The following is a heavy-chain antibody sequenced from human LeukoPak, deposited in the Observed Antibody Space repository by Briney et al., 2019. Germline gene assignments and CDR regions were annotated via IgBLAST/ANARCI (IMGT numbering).Heavy chain of an antibody. V-gene: IGHV4-61*02. CDR3: ARQRYSSKNGWFDP. D-gene: IGHD6-13*01. CDR2: IYTSGST. Sequence: SETLSLTCTVSGGSISSGSYYWSWIRQPAGKGLEWIGRIYTSGSTNYNPSLKSRVTISVDTSKNQFSLKLSSVTAADTAVYYCARQRYSSKNGWFDPWGQGTLVTVSS. J-gene: IGHJ5*02. CDR1: GGSISSGSYY.